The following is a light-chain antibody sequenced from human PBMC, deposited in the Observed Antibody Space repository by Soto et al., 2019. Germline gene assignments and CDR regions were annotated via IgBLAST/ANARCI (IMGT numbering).Light chain of an antibody. CDR1: NSNIGGNT. CDR2: DDD. J-gene: IGLJ2*01. V-gene: IGLV1-44*01. CDR3: ATWDDSLIRVV. Sequence: QSVLTQPPSASGTPGQRVTISCSGSNSNIGGNTVHWYQQLPGTAPKLLIYDDDQRPSGVPDRFSGSKSGTSASLAISGLQSKDEADYYCATWDDSLIRVVFGGGTKLTVL.